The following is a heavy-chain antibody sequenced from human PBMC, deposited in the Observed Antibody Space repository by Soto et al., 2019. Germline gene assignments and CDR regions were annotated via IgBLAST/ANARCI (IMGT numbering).Heavy chain of an antibody. CDR3: AKRLGNDVFDV. Sequence: QVRLVESGGGEVQPGGSLRLSCTASGFIFSSYGMHWVRQAPGKGPVWVAFISSDGSEEYYTDSVKGRFSISRDASKNKLYLQMNSLRVEDTAVYYCAKRLGNDVFDVWGQGKMVTVSS. V-gene: IGHV3-30*18. CDR2: ISSDGSEE. D-gene: IGHD7-27*01. CDR1: GFIFSSYG. J-gene: IGHJ3*01.